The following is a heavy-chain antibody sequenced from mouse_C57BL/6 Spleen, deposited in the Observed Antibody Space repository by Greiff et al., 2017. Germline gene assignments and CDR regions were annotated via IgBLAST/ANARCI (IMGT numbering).Heavy chain of an antibody. CDR2: IHPSDSDT. CDR3: ARVDYYCSLDY. CDR1: GYTFTSYW. Sequence: QVQLQQPGAELVKPGASVKVSCKASGYTFTSYWMHWVKQRPGQGLEWIGRIHPSDSDTNYNQKFKGKATLTVDKSSSTAYMQLSSLTSEVSAGYYCARVDYYCSLDYWGQGTSVTVSS. V-gene: IGHV1-74*01. J-gene: IGHJ4*01. D-gene: IGHD1-1*01.